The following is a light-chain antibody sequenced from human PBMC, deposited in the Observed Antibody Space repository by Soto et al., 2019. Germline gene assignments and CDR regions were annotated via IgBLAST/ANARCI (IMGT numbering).Light chain of an antibody. V-gene: IGLV1-40*01. Sequence: QSVLTQPPSVSGAPGQRVTISCTGSSSNIGAGYDVHWYQQLPGTAPKLLIYGNSNRPSGVPDRFSGSKSVTSASLAITGLQAEDEADYYCQSYDSSLSHVFGTGTKVTVL. CDR2: GNS. J-gene: IGLJ1*01. CDR3: QSYDSSLSHV. CDR1: SSNIGAGYD.